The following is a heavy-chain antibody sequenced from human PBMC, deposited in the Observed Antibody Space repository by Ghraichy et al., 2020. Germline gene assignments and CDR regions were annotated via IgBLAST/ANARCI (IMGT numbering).Heavy chain of an antibody. J-gene: IGHJ5*01. CDR2: IFYSGTT. CDR1: GGSISSDTYY. CDR3: ARQYSTSGGLKWFDS. V-gene: IGHV4-39*01. Sequence: SETLSLTCTVSGGSISSDTYYWGFIRQPPGKGLEWIGSIFYSGTTYYNPSLKSRVTISVDTSKNQFSLGLSSVTAADTALYYCARQYSTSGGLKWFDSWGQGTLVTVSS. D-gene: IGHD3-10*01.